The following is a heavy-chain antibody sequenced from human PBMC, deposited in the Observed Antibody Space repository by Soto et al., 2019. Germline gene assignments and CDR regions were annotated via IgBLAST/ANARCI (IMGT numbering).Heavy chain of an antibody. CDR2: IVPSLDTT. CDR1: GGTFSSSG. J-gene: IGHJ6*02. CDR3: ARWPQPRYTADPYAVDV. D-gene: IGHD3-16*02. Sequence: QVHLVQSGTEVKKPGSSVKVSCKASGGTFSSSGFNWVRQAPGQGLEWMGMIVPSLDTTNYAQKFQARVTITADEVTSTAYMELRSLRSEDPAVYYCARWPQPRYTADPYAVDVWGQGTRVIVSS. V-gene: IGHV1-69*11.